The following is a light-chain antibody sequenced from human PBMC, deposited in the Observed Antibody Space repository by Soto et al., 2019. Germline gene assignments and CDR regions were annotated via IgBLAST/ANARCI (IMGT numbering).Light chain of an antibody. J-gene: IGKJ3*01. CDR2: GAS. Sequence: EIVLTQSPCTLSLSPGERATLSCRASQSVSSSYLAWYQQKPGQAPRLLIYGASSRATGIPDRFSGSGSGTDFTLTISRLEPEDFAVYYCQQYGSSLFTFGPGTKVDFK. CDR1: QSVSSSY. V-gene: IGKV3-20*01. CDR3: QQYGSSLFT.